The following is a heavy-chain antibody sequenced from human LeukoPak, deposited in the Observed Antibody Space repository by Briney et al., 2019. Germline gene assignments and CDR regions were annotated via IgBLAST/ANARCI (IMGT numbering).Heavy chain of an antibody. D-gene: IGHD2-15*01. CDR2: ISYSGSP. CDR1: GASISSGGYF. J-gene: IGHJ4*02. CDR3: ARLFCSGASCSRGGGFDY. Sequence: PSQTLSLTCTVSGASISSGGYFWTWIRQHPGKGLEWIGYISYSGSPYYSPSLEGRVTISADTSQNQFSLKLNSVTAADTAIYYCARLFCSGASCSRGGGFDYWGQGTLVTVSS. V-gene: IGHV4-31*03.